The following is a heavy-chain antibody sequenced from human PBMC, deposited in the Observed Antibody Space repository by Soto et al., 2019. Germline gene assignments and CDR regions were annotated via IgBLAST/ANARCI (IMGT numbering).Heavy chain of an antibody. Sequence: SVKVSCKASGGTFSSYAISWVRQAPGQGLEWMGGIIPIFGTANYAQKFQGRVTITADESTSTAYMELSSLRSEDTAVYYCASARSIAARPDQYNWFDPWGQGTLVTVSS. CDR3: ASARSIAARPDQYNWFDP. V-gene: IGHV1-69*13. D-gene: IGHD6-6*01. CDR2: IIPIFGTA. J-gene: IGHJ5*02. CDR1: GGTFSSYA.